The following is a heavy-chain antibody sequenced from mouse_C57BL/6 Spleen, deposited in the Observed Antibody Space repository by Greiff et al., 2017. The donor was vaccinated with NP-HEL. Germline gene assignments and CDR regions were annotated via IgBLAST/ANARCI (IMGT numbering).Heavy chain of an antibody. V-gene: IGHV8-12*01. CDR3: ARRAYYDYDDGLAY. J-gene: IGHJ3*01. Sequence: QVTLKVCGPGILQSSQTLSLTCSFSGFSLSTSGMGVSWIRQPSGKGLEWLAHIYWDDDKRYNPSLKSRLTISKDTSRNQVFLKITSVDTADTATYYCARRAYYDYDDGLAYWGQGTLVTVSA. CDR2: IYWDDDK. D-gene: IGHD2-4*01. CDR1: GFSLSTSGMG.